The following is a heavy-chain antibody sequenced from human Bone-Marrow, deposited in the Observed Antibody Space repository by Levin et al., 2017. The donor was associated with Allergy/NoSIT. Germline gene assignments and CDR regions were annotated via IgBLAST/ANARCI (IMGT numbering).Heavy chain of an antibody. CDR2: FDPEDGET. CDR1: GYTLTELS. Sequence: GESLKISCKASGYTLTELSMHWVRQAPGKGLEWMGGFDPEDGETIYAQKFQGRVTMTEDTSTDTAYMELSSLRSEDTAVYYCETDLPPEQQLVRSAFDIWGQGTMVTVSS. J-gene: IGHJ3*02. D-gene: IGHD6-13*01. CDR3: ETDLPPEQQLVRSAFDI. V-gene: IGHV1-24*01.